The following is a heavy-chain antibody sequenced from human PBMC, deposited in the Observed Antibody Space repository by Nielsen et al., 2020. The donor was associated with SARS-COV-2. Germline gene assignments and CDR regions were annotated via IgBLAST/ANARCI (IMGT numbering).Heavy chain of an antibody. D-gene: IGHD2-2*01. CDR2: IIPILGIA. CDR3: ASSNCSSTSCYRLYYGMDV. Sequence: WVRQAPGQGLEWMGRIIPILGIANYAQKFQGRVTITADKSTSTAYMELSSLRPEDTAVYYCASSNCSSTSCYRLYYGMDVWGQGTTVTVSS. V-gene: IGHV1-69*02. J-gene: IGHJ6*02.